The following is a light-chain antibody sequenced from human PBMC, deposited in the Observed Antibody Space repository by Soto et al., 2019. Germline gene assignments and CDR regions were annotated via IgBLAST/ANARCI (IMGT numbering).Light chain of an antibody. CDR2: AAS. J-gene: IGKJ1*01. Sequence: IVMTQSPATLSVSPWERATLSCRASQSVSSNLAWYQQKPGQAPRLLIYAASTRATGVPARFSGSGSGTEFTLTISSLQSEDFAVYYCHQHNDWWAFGQGTKVDIK. V-gene: IGKV3-15*01. CDR1: QSVSSN. CDR3: HQHNDWWA.